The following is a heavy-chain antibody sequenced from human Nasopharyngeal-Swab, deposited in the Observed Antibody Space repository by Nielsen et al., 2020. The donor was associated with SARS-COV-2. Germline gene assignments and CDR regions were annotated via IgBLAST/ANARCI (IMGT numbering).Heavy chain of an antibody. V-gene: IGHV4-30-4*01. J-gene: IGHJ4*02. Sequence: WIRQPPGKGLEWIGYIYYSGSTYYNPSLRSRVTISVDTSKNQFSLKLSSVTAADTAVYYCARDGYGSGSYSNWGQGTPVTVSS. D-gene: IGHD3-10*01. CDR3: ARDGYGSGSYSN. CDR2: IYYSGST.